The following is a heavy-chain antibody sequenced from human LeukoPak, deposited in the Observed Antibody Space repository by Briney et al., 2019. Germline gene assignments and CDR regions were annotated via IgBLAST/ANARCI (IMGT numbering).Heavy chain of an antibody. Sequence: GGSLRRSCSASGFTFSSYWIDWVRQVPGKGLVWVPRINSDGSSTSYADSVKGRFTISRDNAKNTLYLQMNSLRAEDTAVYYCARAPLGIWAQSYYMDVWGKGTTVTVSS. CDR3: ARAPLGIWAQSYYMDV. CDR1: GFTFSSYW. CDR2: INSDGSST. V-gene: IGHV3-74*01. J-gene: IGHJ6*03. D-gene: IGHD7-27*01.